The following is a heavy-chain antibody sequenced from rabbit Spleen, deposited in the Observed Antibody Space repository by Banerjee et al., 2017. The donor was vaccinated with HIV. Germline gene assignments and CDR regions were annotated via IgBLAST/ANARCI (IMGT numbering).Heavy chain of an antibody. V-gene: IGHV1S7*01. Sequence: QLGESGGGLVQPGGSLKLSCKASGFDFSRYYVSWVRQAPGKGLEWIGYIDPVFGITYYASWVNGRFSISRENAQNTVFLQMTSLTAADTATYFCARDGAGGSYFNLWGPGTLVTVS. CDR3: ARDGAGGSYFNL. CDR2: IDPVFGIT. D-gene: IGHD8-1*01. J-gene: IGHJ4*01. CDR1: GFDFSRYY.